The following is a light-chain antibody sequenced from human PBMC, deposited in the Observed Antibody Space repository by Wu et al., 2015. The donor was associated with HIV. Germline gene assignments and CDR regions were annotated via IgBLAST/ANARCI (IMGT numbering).Light chain of an antibody. CDR1: QSVSRF. CDR2: DTS. J-gene: IGKJ4*01. Sequence: EIVLTQSPATLSLSPGERATLSCRASQSVSRFLAWYQHKPGQAPRVVIYDTSNRAAGIPARFSGSGTGTEFTLTISSLQSEDFAVYYCQQYNDWPLTFGGGTKVEIK. V-gene: IGKV3-11*01. CDR3: QQYNDWPLT.